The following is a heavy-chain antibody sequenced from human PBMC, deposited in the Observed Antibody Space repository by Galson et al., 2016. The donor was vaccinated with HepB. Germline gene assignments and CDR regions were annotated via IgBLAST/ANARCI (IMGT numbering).Heavy chain of an antibody. Sequence: TLSLTCNVSGGSISGGNYYWNWIRQPAGKALEWIGRIYTGGTTNYNPSLRSRVTISVDASKNFFSLKLSSVTAADTASYFCARATDGNGWYPATWVWFDPWGQGILVTVSS. J-gene: IGHJ5*02. CDR3: ARATDGNGWYPATWVWFDP. CDR2: IYTGGTT. CDR1: GGSISGGNYY. V-gene: IGHV4-61*02. D-gene: IGHD6-19*01.